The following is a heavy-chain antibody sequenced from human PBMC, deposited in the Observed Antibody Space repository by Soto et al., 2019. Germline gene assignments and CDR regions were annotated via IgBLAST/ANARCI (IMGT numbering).Heavy chain of an antibody. Sequence: SETLSLTCAVYGGSFSGYYWSWIRQPPGKGLEWIGEINHSGSTNYNPSLKSRVTLSVDTSMNQFSLKLSSVTAADTAVYYCARGRRAYGMDVWGQGTTVTVSS. CDR1: GGSFSGYY. CDR2: INHSGST. CDR3: ARGRRAYGMDV. V-gene: IGHV4-34*01. J-gene: IGHJ6*02.